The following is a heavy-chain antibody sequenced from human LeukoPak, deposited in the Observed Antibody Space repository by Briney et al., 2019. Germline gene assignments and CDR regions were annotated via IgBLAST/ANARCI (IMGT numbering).Heavy chain of an antibody. Sequence: PGRSLRLSCAASGFTFSSYGMHWVRQAPGKGLEWVAVIWYDGSNKYYADSVKGQFTISRDNSKNTLYLQMNSLRAEDTAVYYCARDKLIYGMDVWGQGTTVTVSS. J-gene: IGHJ6*02. V-gene: IGHV3-33*01. CDR3: ARDKLIYGMDV. CDR2: IWYDGSNK. CDR1: GFTFSSYG.